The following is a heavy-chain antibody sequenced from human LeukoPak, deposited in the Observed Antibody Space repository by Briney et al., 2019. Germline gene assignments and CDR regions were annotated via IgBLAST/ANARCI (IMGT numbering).Heavy chain of an antibody. D-gene: IGHD3-22*01. CDR2: IYPGDSDT. Sequence: GESLKISCKGSGYSFTSYWIGWVRQMPGKGLEWMGIIYPGDSDTRYSPSFQGQVTISADKSISTAYLQWSSLKASDTAMYYCARPNSSGYYLLEYYFDYWGQGTLVTVSS. CDR1: GYSFTSYW. V-gene: IGHV5-51*01. J-gene: IGHJ4*02. CDR3: ARPNSSGYYLLEYYFDY.